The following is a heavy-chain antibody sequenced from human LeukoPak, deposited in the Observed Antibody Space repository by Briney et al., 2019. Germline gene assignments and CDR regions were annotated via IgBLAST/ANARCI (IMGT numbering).Heavy chain of an antibody. CDR3: AKFYDISTGYSDY. D-gene: IGHD3-9*01. CDR2: ISGGGGST. V-gene: IGHV3-23*01. CDR1: GFTFSSYA. J-gene: IGHJ4*02. Sequence: PGGSLRLSCAASGFTFSSYAMSWVRQSPGKGLEWVSVISGGGGSTYYADSVKGRFTISRDNSKNTLYLQMNSLRADDTAVYYCAKFYDISTGYSDYWDQGTLVTVSS.